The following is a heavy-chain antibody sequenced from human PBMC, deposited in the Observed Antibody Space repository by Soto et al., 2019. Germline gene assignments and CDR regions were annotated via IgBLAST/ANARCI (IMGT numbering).Heavy chain of an antibody. V-gene: IGHV3-23*01. CDR3: AKEAPEGIAAAGNEGLWYYYGMDV. CDR1: GFTFSSYA. CDR2: ISGSGGST. J-gene: IGHJ6*02. Sequence: EVQLLESGGGLVQPGGSLRLSCAASGFTFSSYAMSWVRQAPGKGLEWVSAISGSGGSTYYADSVKGRFTISRDNSKNTLYLQMNSLRAEDTAVYYCAKEAPEGIAAAGNEGLWYYYGMDVWGQGTTVTVSS. D-gene: IGHD6-13*01.